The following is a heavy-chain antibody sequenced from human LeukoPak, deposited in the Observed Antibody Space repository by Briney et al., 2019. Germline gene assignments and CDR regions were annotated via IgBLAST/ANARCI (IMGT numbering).Heavy chain of an antibody. CDR1: GYTFTGYY. Sequence: GASVKVSCKASGYTFTGYYMHWVRQAPGQGLEWMGWINPNSGGTNYAQKFQGRVTVTRDTSISTAYMELSRLRSDDTAVYYCARTPSTAGIADYWGQGTLVTVSS. J-gene: IGHJ4*02. CDR3: ARTPSTAGIADY. CDR2: INPNSGGT. V-gene: IGHV1-2*02. D-gene: IGHD6-13*01.